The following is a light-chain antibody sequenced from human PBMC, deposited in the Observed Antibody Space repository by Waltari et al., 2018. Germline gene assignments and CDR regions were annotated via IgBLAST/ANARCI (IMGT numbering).Light chain of an antibody. CDR1: QSVLYSSNNKNY. CDR2: WAS. CDR3: QQYYRTPLT. J-gene: IGKJ4*01. V-gene: IGKV4-1*01. Sequence: DIVMTQSPESLAVSLSERATINCKSSQSVLYSSNNKNYLAWYQQKPGQPPKFLIYWASTRESGVPDRFSGSGSGTYFTLIISSLQAEDVAVYYCQQYYRTPLTFGGGTKVEIK.